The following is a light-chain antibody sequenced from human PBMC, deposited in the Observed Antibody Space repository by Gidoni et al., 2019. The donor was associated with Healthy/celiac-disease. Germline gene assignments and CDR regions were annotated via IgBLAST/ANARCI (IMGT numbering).Light chain of an antibody. V-gene: IGKV3-11*01. J-gene: IGKJ4*01. CDR2: DAS. Sequence: EIVFTQSPATLSLSPGERATLSCRASQSVSSYFTWYQQKPGQAPRLLIYDASTRATGIPPRFSGSGSVTDFTLTISSLEPEDFAVYYCQQRSNWPGLTFXGXTKVEIK. CDR1: QSVSSY. CDR3: QQRSNWPGLT.